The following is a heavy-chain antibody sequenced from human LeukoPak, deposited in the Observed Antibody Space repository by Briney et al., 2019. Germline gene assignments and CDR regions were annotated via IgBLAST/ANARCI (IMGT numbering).Heavy chain of an antibody. Sequence: SETLSLTCTVSGGSISSYYWSWIRQPPGKGLEWIGYNYYSGSTNYNPSLKSRVTISVDTSKNQFSLKLSSVTAADTAVYYCARGTLMDYYGSGSHLDYWGQGTLVTVSS. D-gene: IGHD3-10*01. V-gene: IGHV4-59*01. CDR3: ARGTLMDYYGSGSHLDY. CDR2: NYYSGST. CDR1: GGSISSYY. J-gene: IGHJ4*02.